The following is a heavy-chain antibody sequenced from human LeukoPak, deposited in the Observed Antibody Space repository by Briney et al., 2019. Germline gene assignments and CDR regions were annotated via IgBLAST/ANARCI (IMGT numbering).Heavy chain of an antibody. J-gene: IGHJ6*02. Sequence: GGSLRLSCAASGFTFSSYGMHWVRQAPGRGLEWVAVISYDGSNKYYADSVKGRFTISRDNSKNTLYLQMNSLRAEDTAVYYCARAAITMVRGVIRGMDVWGQGTTVTVSS. V-gene: IGHV3-30*03. CDR1: GFTFSSYG. D-gene: IGHD3-10*01. CDR2: ISYDGSNK. CDR3: ARAAITMVRGVIRGMDV.